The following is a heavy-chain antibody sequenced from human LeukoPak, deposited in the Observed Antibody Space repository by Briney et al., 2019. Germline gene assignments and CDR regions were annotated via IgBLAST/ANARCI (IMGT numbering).Heavy chain of an antibody. J-gene: IGHJ4*02. V-gene: IGHV4-59*01. CDR1: GGSISSYY. D-gene: IGHD4-23*01. Sequence: PSETLSLTCTVSGGSISSYYWSWIRQPPGKRLEWIGYIYYSGSTNYNPSLKSRVTISVDTSKNQFSLKLSSVTAADTAVYYCAREEEAYGGTSYWGQGTLVTVSS. CDR3: AREEEAYGGTSY. CDR2: IYYSGST.